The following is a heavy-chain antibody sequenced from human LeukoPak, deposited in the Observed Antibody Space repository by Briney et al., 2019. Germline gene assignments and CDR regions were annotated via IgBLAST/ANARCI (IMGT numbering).Heavy chain of an antibody. CDR3: ARAHTPLRSDYYFYLDV. D-gene: IGHD5-18*01. Sequence: SETLSLTCTVSGGSFSGHYWTWIRQPAGRGLEFIGRVYITGPTNYNASLLGRVTMSVDTSKSQFSLNLTSVTAADTAVYYCARAHTPLRSDYYFYLDVWGKGTTVTVS. CDR2: VYITGPT. J-gene: IGHJ6*03. V-gene: IGHV4-4*07. CDR1: GGSFSGHY.